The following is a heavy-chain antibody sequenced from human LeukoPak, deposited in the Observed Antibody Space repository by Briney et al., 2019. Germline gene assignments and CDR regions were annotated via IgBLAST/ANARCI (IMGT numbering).Heavy chain of an antibody. V-gene: IGHV1-46*01. Sequence: ASVKVSCKASGYTFSNYAMNWVRQAPGQGLEWMGWINPNSGGTIYAQKFQGRVTMTRDTSTSTVYMELSSLRSEDTAVYYCARDLSGGYSYGGSFDYWGQGTLVTVSS. D-gene: IGHD5-18*01. CDR3: ARDLSGGYSYGGSFDY. J-gene: IGHJ4*02. CDR1: GYTFSNYA. CDR2: INPNSGGT.